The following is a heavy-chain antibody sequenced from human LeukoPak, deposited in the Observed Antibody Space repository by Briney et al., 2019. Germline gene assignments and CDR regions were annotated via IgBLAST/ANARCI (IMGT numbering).Heavy chain of an antibody. Sequence: PSQTLSLTCTVSGGSISSGSYYWSWIRQPAGKGLGWIARIYTSGSTNYNPALKSRVTISVDTSKNQFSLKLSSVTAADTAVYYCAREPAAGSGNYWGQGTLVTVSS. J-gene: IGHJ4*02. D-gene: IGHD3-10*01. V-gene: IGHV4-61*02. CDR2: IYTSGST. CDR1: GGSISSGSYY. CDR3: AREPAAGSGNY.